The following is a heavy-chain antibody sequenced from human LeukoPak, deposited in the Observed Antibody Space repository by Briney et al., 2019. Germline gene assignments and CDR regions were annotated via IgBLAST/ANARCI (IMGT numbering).Heavy chain of an antibody. J-gene: IGHJ4*02. CDR2: ITASGTAM. CDR1: GFTFSSYS. CDR3: ASSGSYRFDY. Sequence: GGSLRLSCAASGFTFSSYSMNWVRQAPGKGLEWVSHITASGTAMFYADSVEGRFTISRGNAKNSLYLQMNSLRDEDTAVYYCASSGSYRFDYWGQGTLVTVSS. V-gene: IGHV3-48*02. D-gene: IGHD1-26*01.